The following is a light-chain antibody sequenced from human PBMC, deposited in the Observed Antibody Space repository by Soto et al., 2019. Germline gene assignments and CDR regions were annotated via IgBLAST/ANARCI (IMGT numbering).Light chain of an antibody. CDR1: RSVSSRY. J-gene: IGKJ2*01. CDR3: QQFGDSPPAFT. CDR2: GAS. Sequence: ESMLTQSPGTLSLSPGERATLSCRASRSVSSRYISWYQQKPGQAPRLLIYGASIRATGIPDRFSGSGSGTAFTLTISRLEAEDFAVYYCQQFGDSPPAFTFGQGTKLEI. V-gene: IGKV3-20*01.